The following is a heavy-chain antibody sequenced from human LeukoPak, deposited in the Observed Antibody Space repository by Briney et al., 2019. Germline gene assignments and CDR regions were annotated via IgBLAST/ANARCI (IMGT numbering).Heavy chain of an antibody. CDR2: IWYDGSNK. Sequence: PGRSLRLSCAASGFGFSNYDMHWVRQAPGKGLEWVAVIWYDGSNKYYADSVKGRFTISRDNSKNTLYLQMNSLRVEDTAVYYCARGDPTVTTKQNLDYWGQGTLVTVSS. CDR3: ARGDPTVTTKQNLDY. CDR1: GFGFSNYD. J-gene: IGHJ4*02. V-gene: IGHV3-33*01. D-gene: IGHD4-17*01.